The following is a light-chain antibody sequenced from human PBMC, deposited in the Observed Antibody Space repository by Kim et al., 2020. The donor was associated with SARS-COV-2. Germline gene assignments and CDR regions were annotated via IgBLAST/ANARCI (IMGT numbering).Light chain of an antibody. CDR1: SSDIGAYNY. CDR2: DVF. V-gene: IGLV2-14*01. Sequence: QSALTQPASVSGSPGQSVTVSCTGTSSDIGAYNYVSWYQQHPGEAPRLIMYDVFQRPSGVSNRFAGSVSGNTASLTISGLQAEDEADYYCSSYTDTTTYVFGTGTKVTVL. CDR3: SSYTDTTTYV. J-gene: IGLJ1*01.